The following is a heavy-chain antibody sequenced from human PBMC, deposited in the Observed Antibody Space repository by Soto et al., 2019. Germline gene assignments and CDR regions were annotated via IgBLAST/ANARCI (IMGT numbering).Heavy chain of an antibody. CDR3: ARRSSSWYFDY. J-gene: IGHJ4*02. V-gene: IGHV3-23*01. D-gene: IGHD6-13*01. CDR2: ISGSGGST. Sequence: EVQLLESGGGLAQPGGSLRLSCAASGFTFSSYAMNWVRQAPGKGLEWVSVISGSGGSTYYADSVKGRFTISRDNSKNTLYLQMNSLRAEDTAVYYCARRSSSWYFDYWGQGTLVTVSS. CDR1: GFTFSSYA.